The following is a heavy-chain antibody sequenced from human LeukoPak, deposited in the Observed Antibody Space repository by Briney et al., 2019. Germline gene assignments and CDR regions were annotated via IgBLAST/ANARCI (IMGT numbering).Heavy chain of an antibody. V-gene: IGHV3-33*01. Sequence: GGPLRLSCAASGFTFSSYGMHWVRQAPGQGLEWVAVIWYDGSNKYYADSVKGRFTISRDNSKNTLYLQMNSLRAEDTAVYYCARDQGYYYDSSGYIYWGQGTLVTVSS. CDR1: GFTFSSYG. D-gene: IGHD3-22*01. J-gene: IGHJ4*02. CDR2: IWYDGSNK. CDR3: ARDQGYYYDSSGYIY.